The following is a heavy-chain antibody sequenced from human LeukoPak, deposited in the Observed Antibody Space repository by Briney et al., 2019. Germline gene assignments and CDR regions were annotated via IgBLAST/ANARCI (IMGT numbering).Heavy chain of an antibody. D-gene: IGHD3-9*01. CDR1: GYSFTSYW. V-gene: IGHV5-51*01. CDR2: IYPGDSDT. Sequence: GESLKISCKGSGYSFTSYWIGWVRQMPGKGLEWMGIIYPGDSDTRYSPSFQGQVTISADKSISTAYLQWSSLKASDTAMYYCARHDTRSGVLIGYYQGVLNYWGQGTLVTVSS. CDR3: ARHDTRSGVLIGYYQGVLNY. J-gene: IGHJ4*02.